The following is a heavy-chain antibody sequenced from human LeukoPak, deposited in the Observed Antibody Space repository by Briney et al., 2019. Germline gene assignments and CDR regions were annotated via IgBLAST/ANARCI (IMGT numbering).Heavy chain of an antibody. CDR2: ISSSGSSI. V-gene: IGHV3-48*03. J-gene: IGHJ4*02. D-gene: IGHD4-11*01. CDR3: ARGLRLLDY. Sequence: GGSLRLSFAASGFTFSSDVVNWVRQAPGKGLEWVSYISSSGSSINYADSVKGRFTISRDNAKNSLYLQMNSLRAEDTAIYYCARGLRLLDYWGQGTLVTVSS. CDR1: GFTFSSDV.